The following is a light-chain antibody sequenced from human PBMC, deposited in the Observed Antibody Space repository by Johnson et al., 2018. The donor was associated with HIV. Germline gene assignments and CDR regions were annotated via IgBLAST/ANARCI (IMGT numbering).Light chain of an antibody. CDR3: AAWDDCLNGSYV. Sequence: QSVLTQPPSVSVAPGQKVTISCSGSSSNIGNNYVSWYQQFPGTAPKLLIYDNNQRPTGVHDRISGSKSGTPASLAISGLQPGDEADYYCAAWDDCLNGSYVFGTGTKVTVL. V-gene: IGLV1-51*01. J-gene: IGLJ1*01. CDR1: SSNIGNNY. CDR2: DNN.